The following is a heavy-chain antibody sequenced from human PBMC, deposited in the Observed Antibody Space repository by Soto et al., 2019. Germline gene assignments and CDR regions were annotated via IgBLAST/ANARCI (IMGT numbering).Heavy chain of an antibody. J-gene: IGHJ4*02. CDR3: AKDIKDDILTGNGFYY. V-gene: IGHV3-9*01. D-gene: IGHD3-9*01. Sequence: GGSLRLSCAASGFTFDDYAMHWVRQAPGKGLEWVSGISWNSGSIGYADSVKGRFTISRDNAKNSLYLQMNSLRAEDTALYYCAKDIKDDILTGNGFYYWGQGTLVTVSS. CDR2: ISWNSGSI. CDR1: GFTFDDYA.